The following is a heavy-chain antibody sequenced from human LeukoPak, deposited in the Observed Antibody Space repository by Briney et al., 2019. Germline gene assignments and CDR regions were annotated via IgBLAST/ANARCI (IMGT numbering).Heavy chain of an antibody. D-gene: IGHD3-3*01. CDR3: AKPFYDFWTP. CDR1: GFTFSSYS. Sequence: GSLRLSCAASGFTFSSYSMNWVRQAPGKGLEWVSSISSSSSYIYYADSVKGRFTISRDNSKNTLYLQMNSLRAEDTAVYYCAKPFYDFWTPWGKGTTVTVSS. V-gene: IGHV3-21*01. CDR2: ISSSSSYI. J-gene: IGHJ6*04.